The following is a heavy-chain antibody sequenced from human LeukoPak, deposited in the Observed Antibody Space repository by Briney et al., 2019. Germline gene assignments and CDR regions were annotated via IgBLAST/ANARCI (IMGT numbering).Heavy chain of an antibody. CDR3: AKDGIVVVVAATPDY. V-gene: IGHV3-23*01. D-gene: IGHD2-15*01. CDR1: GFTLSSYA. J-gene: IGHJ4*02. Sequence: PGGSLRLSCAASGFTLSSYAMSWVRQAPGKGLEWVSAISGSGGSTYYADSVKGRFTISRDNSKNTLYLQMNSLRAEDTAVYYCAKDGIVVVVAATPDYWGQGTLVTVSS. CDR2: ISGSGGST.